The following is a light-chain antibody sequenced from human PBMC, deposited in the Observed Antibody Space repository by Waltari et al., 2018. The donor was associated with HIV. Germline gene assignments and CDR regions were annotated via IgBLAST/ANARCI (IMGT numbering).Light chain of an antibody. CDR2: EVY. CDR1: SSDVGGYDH. V-gene: IGLV2-14*01. CDR3: SSYTSSNTLV. J-gene: IGLJ2*01. Sequence: VSGSPGQSITISCTGTSSDVGGYDHVSWYQQHPGKAPKLVIYEVYNRPSGISHRFSGSKSGNTASLTISGLQAEDEADYFCSSYTSSNTLVFGGGTKVTVL.